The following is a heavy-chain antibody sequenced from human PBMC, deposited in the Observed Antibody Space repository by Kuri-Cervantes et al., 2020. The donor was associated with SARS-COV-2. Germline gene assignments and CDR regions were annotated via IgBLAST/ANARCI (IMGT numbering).Heavy chain of an antibody. J-gene: IGHJ4*02. V-gene: IGHV1-24*01. CDR2: FDPEDGET. D-gene: IGHD2-21*01. CDR3: ASGGYSYGWPSMAYCGGDCYSGFVY. CDR1: GYTLTELS. Sequence: ASVKVSCKVSGYTLTELSMHWVRQAPGKGLEWIGGFDPEDGETIYAQKFQGRVTITTDESTSTAYMELSSLRSEDTAVYYCASGGYSYGWPSMAYCGGDCYSGFVYWGQGTLVTVSS.